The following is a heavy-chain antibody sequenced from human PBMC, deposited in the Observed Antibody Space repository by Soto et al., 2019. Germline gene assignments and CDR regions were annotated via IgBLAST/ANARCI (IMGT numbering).Heavy chain of an antibody. CDR3: ARDLFDY. Sequence: SLRLSCSASEFTFSNYWMNWVRQAPGKGLEWVANINEDGSEKYYVDSAKGRFTISRDNAKNSLYLQMSSLRAEDTAVYYCARDLFDYWGQGTLVTVSS. CDR1: EFTFSNYW. J-gene: IGHJ4*02. V-gene: IGHV3-7*01. CDR2: INEDGSEK.